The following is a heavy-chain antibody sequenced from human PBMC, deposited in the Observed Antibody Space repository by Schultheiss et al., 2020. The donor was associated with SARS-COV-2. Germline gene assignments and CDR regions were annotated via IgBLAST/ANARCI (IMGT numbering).Heavy chain of an antibody. CDR2: IYYSGST. V-gene: IGHV4-38-2*01. J-gene: IGHJ4*02. CDR1: GYSISSGYY. CDR3: ARITANDYGDYGGAYYFDY. Sequence: SETLSLTCAVSGYSISSGYYWGWIRQPPGKGLEWIGYIYYSGSTYYNPSLKSRVTISVDTSKNQFSLKLSSVTAADTAVYYCARITANDYGDYGGAYYFDYWGQGTLVTVSS. D-gene: IGHD4-17*01.